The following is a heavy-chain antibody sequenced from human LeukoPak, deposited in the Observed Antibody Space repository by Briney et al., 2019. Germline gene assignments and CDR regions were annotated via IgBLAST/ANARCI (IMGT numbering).Heavy chain of an antibody. V-gene: IGHV1-2*02. D-gene: IGHD5-18*01. CDR1: GYTFTGYY. J-gene: IGHJ5*02. Sequence: PRASVKVSCKASGYTFTGYYIQWVRQAPGQGLEWMGWINPHSGGTNFAQKFQARVTMTRDTSINTAYMEISRLRSDDTAVYYCARNPTLQLWLPEARFDPWGQGTLVTVSS. CDR3: ARNPTLQLWLPEARFDP. CDR2: INPHSGGT.